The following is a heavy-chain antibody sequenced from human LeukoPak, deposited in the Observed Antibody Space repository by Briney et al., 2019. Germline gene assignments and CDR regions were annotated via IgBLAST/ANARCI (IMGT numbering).Heavy chain of an antibody. V-gene: IGHV3-21*04. CDR1: GFTFSSYS. D-gene: IGHD2-15*01. Sequence: GGSLRLSCAASGFTFSSYSMNWVRQAPGKGLEWVSSISSSSSYIYYADSVKGRFTISRDNSKNTLYLQMNSLRAEDTAVYYCAKEYCSGGSCYSPGPWGQGTLVTVSS. J-gene: IGHJ5*02. CDR2: ISSSSSYI. CDR3: AKEYCSGGSCYSPGP.